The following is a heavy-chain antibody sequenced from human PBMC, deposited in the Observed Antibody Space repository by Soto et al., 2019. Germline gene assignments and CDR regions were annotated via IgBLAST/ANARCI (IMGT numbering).Heavy chain of an antibody. D-gene: IGHD2-21*02. Sequence: QVQLVESGGGVVQPGRSLRLSCAVSGFTLSNYAMHWVRQAPGKGLEWVALISYDGSNQYYADSVKGRFTISRDNSKNTLYLQTNSLRHEDTAVYYCARDQRNTYCGGDCYSVAFVQWGQGTLVTVSS. CDR2: ISYDGSNQ. V-gene: IGHV3-30-3*01. CDR1: GFTLSNYA. CDR3: ARDQRNTYCGGDCYSVAFVQ. J-gene: IGHJ4*02.